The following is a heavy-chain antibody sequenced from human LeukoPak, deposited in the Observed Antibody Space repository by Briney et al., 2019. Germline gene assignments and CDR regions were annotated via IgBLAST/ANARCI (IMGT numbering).Heavy chain of an antibody. Sequence: GGSLRLSCAASGFIFSGYYMSWVRQAPGKGLEWVANIKQDGSEKYYVDSVKGRFTVSRDNAKNSLYLQMNSLRAEDTAVYYCARESTEERPGCWGQGTLVTVSS. J-gene: IGHJ4*02. CDR1: GFIFSGYY. V-gene: IGHV3-7*01. CDR2: IKQDGSEK. CDR3: ARESTEERPGC. D-gene: IGHD1-1*01.